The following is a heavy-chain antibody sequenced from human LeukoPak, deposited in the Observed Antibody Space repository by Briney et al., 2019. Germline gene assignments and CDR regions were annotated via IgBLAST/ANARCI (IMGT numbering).Heavy chain of an antibody. CDR1: GYTFTGYY. CDR2: INPNSGGT. V-gene: IGHV1-2*06. D-gene: IGHD3-10*01. CDR3: ARGSGPLWFGELYAFDI. J-gene: IGHJ3*02. Sequence: ASVKVSCKASGYTFTGYYMHWVRQAPGQGLEWMGRINPNSGGTNYAQKFQGRVTMTTDTSTSTAYMELRSLRSDDTAVYYCARGSGPLWFGELYAFDIWGQGTMVTVSS.